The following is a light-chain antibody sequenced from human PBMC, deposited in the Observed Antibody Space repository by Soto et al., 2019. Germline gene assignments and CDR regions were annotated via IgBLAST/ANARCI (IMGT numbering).Light chain of an antibody. CDR2: GTS. V-gene: IGKV3-20*01. J-gene: IGKJ1*01. Sequence: EIVLTQSPGTLSLSPGERATLSCRASQSVSSSYLAWYQQKPGQATRLLIYGTSKRATGIPDRFSGSGSGTDFTLTISRLEPEDFAVYYFQQYDRSPWTFGQGTKVEIK. CDR1: QSVSSSY. CDR3: QQYDRSPWT.